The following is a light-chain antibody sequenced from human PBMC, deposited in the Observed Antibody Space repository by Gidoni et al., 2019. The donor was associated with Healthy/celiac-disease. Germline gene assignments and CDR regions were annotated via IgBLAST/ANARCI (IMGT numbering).Light chain of an antibody. CDR1: QSVSSY. CDR2: DAS. CDR3: QQRSNWRMYT. V-gene: IGKV3-11*01. J-gene: IGKJ2*01. Sequence: EIVLTQSPATLSLSPGERATLSCRASQSVSSYLAWYQQKPGQAPRLLISDASNRATGIPARFSGSGSGTDFTLTISSLEPEDFAVYYCQQRSNWRMYTFGQGTKLEIK.